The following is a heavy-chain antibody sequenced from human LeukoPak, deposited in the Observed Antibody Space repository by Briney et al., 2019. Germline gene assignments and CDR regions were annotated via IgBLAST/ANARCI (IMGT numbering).Heavy chain of an antibody. CDR1: GYTFTSYA. CDR2: INAGNGNT. CDR3: ARASLRPYYYGSEFGY. Sequence: ASVKVSCKASGYTFTSYAMHWVRQAPGQRLEWMGWINAGNGNTKYSQKFQGRVTITRDTSASTAYMELSSLRSEDTAVYYCARASLRPYYYGSEFGYWGQGTLVTVSS. D-gene: IGHD3-10*01. V-gene: IGHV1-3*01. J-gene: IGHJ4*02.